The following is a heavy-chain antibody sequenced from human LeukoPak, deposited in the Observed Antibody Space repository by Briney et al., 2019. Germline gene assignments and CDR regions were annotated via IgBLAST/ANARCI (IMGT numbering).Heavy chain of an antibody. Sequence: VANIKQDGSEKYYVDSVKGRFTISRDNAKNSLYLQMNSLRAEDTAVYYCARGWKGYYFDYWGQGTLVTVSS. CDR2: IKQDGSEK. V-gene: IGHV3-7*01. D-gene: IGHD1-1*01. CDR3: ARGWKGYYFDY. J-gene: IGHJ4*02.